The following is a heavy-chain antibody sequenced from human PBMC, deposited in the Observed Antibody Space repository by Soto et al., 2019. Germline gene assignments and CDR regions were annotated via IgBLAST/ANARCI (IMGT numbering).Heavy chain of an antibody. Sequence: QVQLVQSGAEVKKPGASVKVSCKSSGYTFTSYGISWVRQAPVQGLEWMGWISAYNGNTNYSQNLQGRVTMNTDTSTSTAYMELRSLRSDDTAVYYCARDSHIVVVRGFDYWGQGTLVTVSS. V-gene: IGHV1-18*01. J-gene: IGHJ4*02. D-gene: IGHD2-2*01. CDR1: GYTFTSYG. CDR3: ARDSHIVVVRGFDY. CDR2: ISAYNGNT.